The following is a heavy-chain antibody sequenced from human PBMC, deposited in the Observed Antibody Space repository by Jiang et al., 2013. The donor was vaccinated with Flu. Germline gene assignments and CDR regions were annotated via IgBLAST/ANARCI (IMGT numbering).Heavy chain of an antibody. V-gene: IGHV1-3*01. CDR2: INGGNGFT. J-gene: IGHJ4*01. CDR3: ARDLLGASDEFDY. CDR1: GFPLSLFV. D-gene: IGHD1-26*01. Sequence: SGAEVKKPGASVKVSCKASGFPLSLFVCALGAPGPGQRLEWMGWINGGNGFTKFSQKFQDRVTITRDTSASTVYMELSSLKSEDTAVYYCARDLLGASDEFDY.